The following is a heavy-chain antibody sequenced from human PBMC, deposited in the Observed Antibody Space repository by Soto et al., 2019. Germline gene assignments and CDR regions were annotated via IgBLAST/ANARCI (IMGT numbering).Heavy chain of an antibody. Sequence: PGGSLRLSCAASGFTFSSYGMHWVRQAPGKGLERVAVISYDGSNKYYADSVKGRFTISRDNSKNTLYLQMNSLRAEDTAVYYCAKDRVGVGATIFDDWGQGTLVTVSS. CDR1: GFTFSSYG. CDR2: ISYDGSNK. CDR3: AKDRVGVGATIFDD. J-gene: IGHJ5*02. V-gene: IGHV3-30*18. D-gene: IGHD1-26*01.